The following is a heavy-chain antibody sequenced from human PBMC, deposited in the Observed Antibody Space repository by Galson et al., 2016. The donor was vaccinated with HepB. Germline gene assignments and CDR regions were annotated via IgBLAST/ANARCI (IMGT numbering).Heavy chain of an antibody. Sequence: LRLSCATSGFTFADYAMTWFRQTPGKGLEWVGFIRSQTYGGTTDYAASVEGRFTISRDDSKSIVYLQMNSLKPEDTALYYCTRLSGYTYGHDFDYWGQGTLVTVSS. D-gene: IGHD5-18*01. CDR3: TRLSGYTYGHDFDY. CDR2: IRSQTYGGTT. V-gene: IGHV3-49*03. J-gene: IGHJ4*02. CDR1: GFTFADYA.